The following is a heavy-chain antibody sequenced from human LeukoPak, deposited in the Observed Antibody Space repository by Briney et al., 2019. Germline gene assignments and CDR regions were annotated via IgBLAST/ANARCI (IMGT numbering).Heavy chain of an antibody. V-gene: IGHV3-23*01. D-gene: IGHD6-13*01. CDR2: ISGSGGST. Sequence: AGGSLRLSCAASGFTFSSYAMSWVRQAPGKGLEWVSAISGSGGSTYYADSVKGRFTISRDNSKNTLYLQMNSLRAEDTAVYYCAKGARIAAAGTGRYYYYYYGMDVWGQGTTVTVPS. J-gene: IGHJ6*02. CDR1: GFTFSSYA. CDR3: AKGARIAAAGTGRYYYYYYGMDV.